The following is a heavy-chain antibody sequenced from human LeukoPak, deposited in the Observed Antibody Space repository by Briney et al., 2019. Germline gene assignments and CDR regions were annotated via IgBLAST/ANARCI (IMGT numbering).Heavy chain of an antibody. D-gene: IGHD2-2*01. CDR1: GGSISSGDYY. V-gene: IGHV4-39*01. CDR2: IYHSGST. J-gene: IGHJ4*02. Sequence: SRTLSLTCTVSGGSISSGDYYWGWTRQPPGKGLEWIGSIYHSGSTYYNPSLKSRVTISVDTSKNQFSLKLSSVTAADTAVYYCARHGGLVPAAGIDYWGQGTLVTVSS. CDR3: ARHGGLVPAAGIDY.